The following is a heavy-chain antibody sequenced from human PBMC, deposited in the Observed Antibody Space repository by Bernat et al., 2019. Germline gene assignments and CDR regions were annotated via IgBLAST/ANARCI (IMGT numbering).Heavy chain of an antibody. CDR3: ARDLASTAFWEFDY. J-gene: IGHJ4*02. CDR2: INSDTGVT. Sequence: QVQLAQPGAEVKKPGASVKVSCKASGYIFTDYFIQWVRQAPGQGLEWMGRINSDTGVTTYTQKFKGRVTRTRDTSISTAYMELSSLPSDDTAVDYCARDLASTAFWEFDYWGRGTQVTVSS. V-gene: IGHV1-2*06. CDR1: GYIFTDYF. D-gene: IGHD2-21*02.